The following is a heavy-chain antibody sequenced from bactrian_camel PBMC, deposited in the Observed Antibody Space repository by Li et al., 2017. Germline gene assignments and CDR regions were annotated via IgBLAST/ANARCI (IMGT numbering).Heavy chain of an antibody. CDR1: GSTSSSRC. D-gene: IGHD5*01. CDR3: AADLRGGTWPSPANFVSPANFAA. CDR2: IDRTGIT. V-gene: IGHV3S53*01. Sequence: VQLVESGGGSVQAGGSLRVSCAASGSTSSSRCMGWFRQAPGKQREGVAAIDRTGITSYADSVKGRFTISRDNVKSTLYLQMNSLKPEDTAMYYCAADLRGGTWPSPANFVSPANFAAWGQ. J-gene: IGHJ6*01.